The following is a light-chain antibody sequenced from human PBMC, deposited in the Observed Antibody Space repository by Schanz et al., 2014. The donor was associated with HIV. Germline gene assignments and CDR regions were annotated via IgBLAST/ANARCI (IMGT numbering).Light chain of an antibody. J-gene: IGKJ1*01. CDR3: QQCHYWPPT. CDR2: ATS. Sequence: EIVLTQSPGTLSLSPGERATLSCGASQRLSSSYLAWYQQKRDQPPRLVIYATSTRAAGIPARFSGSGSGTEFTLTISSLQSEDSAVYFCQQCHYWPPTFGHGTKVEIK. V-gene: IGKV3D-15*01. CDR1: QRLSSSY.